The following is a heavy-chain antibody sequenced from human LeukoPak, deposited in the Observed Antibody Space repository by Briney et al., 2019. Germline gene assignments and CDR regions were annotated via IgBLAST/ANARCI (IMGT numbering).Heavy chain of an antibody. CDR2: ISGSGGST. CDR1: GFSFTTHA. V-gene: IGHV3-23*01. J-gene: IGHJ4*02. Sequence: GGSLRLSCVASGFSFTTHAMGWVRQAPGKGLEWVSHISGSGGSTKYSGSVKGRFTISRDNSKNTLYLQINSLGADDTAVYYCTKDQDPHSYGSGSYAPFDYWGQGTLVTVSS. D-gene: IGHD3-10*01. CDR3: TKDQDPHSYGSGSYAPFDY.